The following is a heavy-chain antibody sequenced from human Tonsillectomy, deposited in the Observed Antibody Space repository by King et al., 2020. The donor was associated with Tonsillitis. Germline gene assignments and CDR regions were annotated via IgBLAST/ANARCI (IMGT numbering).Heavy chain of an antibody. CDR3: AKRSGDNFGPLYY. CDR2: ISGRAGKT. D-gene: IGHD4-17*01. CDR1: GFTMNSYA. Sequence: VQLVESGGDLVQPGGSLRLSCAVSGFTMNSYAMNWVRQAPGKGLEWVSGISGRAGKTYYADSVKGRFTISRDTSKNTLYLQMNGLGAEDTALYYCAKRSGDNFGPLYYWGQGTLVAVSS. V-gene: IGHV3-23*04. J-gene: IGHJ4*02.